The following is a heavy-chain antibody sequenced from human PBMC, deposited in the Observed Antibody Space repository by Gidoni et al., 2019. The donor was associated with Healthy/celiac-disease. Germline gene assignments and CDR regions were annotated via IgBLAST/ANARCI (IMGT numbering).Heavy chain of an antibody. J-gene: IGHJ6*02. D-gene: IGHD5-12*01. Sequence: VQLVQSGAEVKKPGSSVNVSCKASAAPFSSHAISWVGQAPGQGLEWMGGIIPIVGTANYAQKFKGRVTITADESTSTAYMELSSLRSEDTAVYYCARTDIVATSLDYYYYGMDVWGQGTTVTVSS. V-gene: IGHV1-69*01. CDR1: AAPFSSHA. CDR3: ARTDIVATSLDYYYYGMDV. CDR2: IIPIVGTA.